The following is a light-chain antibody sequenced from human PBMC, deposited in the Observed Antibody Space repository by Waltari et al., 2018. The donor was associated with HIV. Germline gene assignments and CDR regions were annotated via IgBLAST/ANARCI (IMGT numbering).Light chain of an antibody. V-gene: IGKV4-1*01. J-gene: IGKJ4*01. Sequence: DIVMTQSPNSLAVSLGERATINCRSSRSILYSSNNQNYLAWYQQKPGQSPKVLIYGASTRASGVPDRFSGSGSGTNFSLTISSLQSDDVALYYCQQYYTIGPTFGGGTKVE. CDR2: GAS. CDR3: QQYYTIGPT. CDR1: RSILYSSNNQNY.